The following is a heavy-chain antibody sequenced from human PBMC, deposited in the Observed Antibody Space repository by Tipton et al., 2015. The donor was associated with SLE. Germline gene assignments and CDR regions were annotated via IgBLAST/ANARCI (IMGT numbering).Heavy chain of an antibody. D-gene: IGHD3-22*01. CDR2: ISGSGGFI. Sequence: QLVQSGGGVVQPGRSLRLSCAASGFTFSDYYMSWVRQAPGKGLEWVSTISGSGGFIYYADSVKGRFTISRDNSKNTLYLQMNSLRAEDTAVYYCAKDTYYYDSSGYYYPRYWGQGTLVTVSS. V-gene: IGHV3-23*04. CDR1: GFTFSDYY. J-gene: IGHJ4*02. CDR3: AKDTYYYDSSGYYYPRY.